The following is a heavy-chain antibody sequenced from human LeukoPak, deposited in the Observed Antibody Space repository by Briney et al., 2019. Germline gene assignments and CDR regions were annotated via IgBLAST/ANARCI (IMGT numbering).Heavy chain of an antibody. Sequence: GGSLRLSCAASGFTFSSYGMHWVRQAPGKGLEWVAFIGYDGSNKYYADSVKGRFTISRDNSKNTLYLQMNSLRAEDTAVYYCAKDKMPHIVVVPAAILGYFDYWGQGTLVTVSS. CDR1: GFTFSSYG. D-gene: IGHD2-2*02. V-gene: IGHV3-30*02. CDR3: AKDKMPHIVVVPAAILGYFDY. J-gene: IGHJ4*02. CDR2: IGYDGSNK.